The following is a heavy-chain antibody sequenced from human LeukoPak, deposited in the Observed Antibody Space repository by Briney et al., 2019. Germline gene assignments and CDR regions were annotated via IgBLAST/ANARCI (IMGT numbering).Heavy chain of an antibody. CDR1: GYTFTSYG. Sequence: ASVKVSCKASGYTFTSYGISWVRQAPGQGLEWMGWISAYNGNTNYAQKLQGRVTMTTDTSTSTAYMELRSLRSDDTAVYYCAREGATKSGYYYYYMDVWGKGTTVTVSS. D-gene: IGHD1-26*01. V-gene: IGHV1-18*01. CDR2: ISAYNGNT. CDR3: AREGATKSGYYYYYMDV. J-gene: IGHJ6*03.